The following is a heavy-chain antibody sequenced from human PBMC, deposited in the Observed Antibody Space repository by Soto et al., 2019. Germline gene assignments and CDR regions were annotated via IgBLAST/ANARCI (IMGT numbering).Heavy chain of an antibody. CDR1: GGSISSGGYY. J-gene: IGHJ6*02. V-gene: IGHV4-31*03. Sequence: SETLSLTCTVSGGSISSGGYYWSWIRQHPGKGLEWIGYIYYSGSTYYNPSLKSRVTISVDTSKNQFSLKLSSVTAADTAVYYCARVSHFVELLGDYYGMDVWGQGTTVTVSS. CDR3: ARVSHFVELLGDYYGMDV. D-gene: IGHD2-21*01. CDR2: IYYSGST.